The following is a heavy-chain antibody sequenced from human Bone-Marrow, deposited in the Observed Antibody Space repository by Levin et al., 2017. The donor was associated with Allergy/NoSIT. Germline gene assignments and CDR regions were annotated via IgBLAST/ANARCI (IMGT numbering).Heavy chain of an antibody. CDR1: GYSFTTYW. D-gene: IGHD6-19*01. J-gene: IGHJ4*02. V-gene: IGHV5-10-1*01. CDR2: IDPSDSYT. CDR3: ARRGSGWYGGFDS. Sequence: PGGSLRLSCKGSGYSFTTYWISWVRQMPGKGLEWMGRIDPSDSYTNYSPSFQGHVTISADKSISTAYLQWSSLKASDTAIYYCARRGSGWYGGFDSWGQGTLVTVSS.